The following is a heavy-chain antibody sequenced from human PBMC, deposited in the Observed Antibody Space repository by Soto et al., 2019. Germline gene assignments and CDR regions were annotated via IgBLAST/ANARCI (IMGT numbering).Heavy chain of an antibody. V-gene: IGHV3-64*01. CDR1: GFTFSSYA. Sequence: EVQLVESGGGLVQPGGSLRLSCAASGFTFSSYAMHWVRQAPGKGLEYVSAINSNGGSTNYANSVKGRFTISRDNSKNRLYLQMGSLRAEDMAVYYCARTSGYAFDYWGQGPLVTVSS. CDR2: INSNGGST. D-gene: IGHD5-12*01. J-gene: IGHJ4*02. CDR3: ARTSGYAFDY.